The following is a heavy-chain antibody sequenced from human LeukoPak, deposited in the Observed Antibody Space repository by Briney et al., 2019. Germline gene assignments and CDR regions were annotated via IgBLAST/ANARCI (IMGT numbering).Heavy chain of an antibody. CDR3: AVAFWSGALGY. CDR1: GYTFTNYG. Sequence: ASVKVSCKASGYTFTNYGISWVRQAPGQGLEWMGIINPSGGSTSYAQKFQGRVTMTRDTSTSTVYMELSSLRSEDTAVYYCAVAFWSGALGYWGQGTLVTVSS. D-gene: IGHD3-3*01. CDR2: INPSGGST. J-gene: IGHJ4*02. V-gene: IGHV1-46*01.